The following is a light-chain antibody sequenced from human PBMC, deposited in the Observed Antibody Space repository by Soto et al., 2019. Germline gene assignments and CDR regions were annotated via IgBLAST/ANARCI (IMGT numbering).Light chain of an antibody. CDR1: SSDVGGYNY. CDR2: DVS. V-gene: IGLV2-11*01. CDR3: CSYAGSSIYV. J-gene: IGLJ1*01. Sequence: QSALTQPRSVSGSPGQSVTISCTGTSSDVGGYNYVSWYQQHPGKAPKLMIYDVSKRPSGVPDRFYGSKSGNTASLPISVLQAEDEPDYSCCSYAGSSIYVFGTGPKLTVL.